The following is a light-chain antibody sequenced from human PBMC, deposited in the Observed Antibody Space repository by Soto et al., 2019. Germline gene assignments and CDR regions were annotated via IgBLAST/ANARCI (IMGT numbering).Light chain of an antibody. Sequence: EIVMTQSPATLSLSPGERATLSCRASQSVSTNLAWFQQKPGQAPRLLIYRASIRATGIPGRISGSGSGTEFTLTISSLQFEDFAVYYCQQYDEWPPSYTFGQGTKLEIK. V-gene: IGKV3-15*01. CDR2: RAS. CDR1: QSVSTN. CDR3: QQYDEWPPSYT. J-gene: IGKJ2*01.